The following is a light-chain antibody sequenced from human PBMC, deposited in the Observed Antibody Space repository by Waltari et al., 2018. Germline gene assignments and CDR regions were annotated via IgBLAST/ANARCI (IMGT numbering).Light chain of an antibody. J-gene: IGLJ2*01. V-gene: IGLV1-47*01. Sequence: QSVLTQPPSAAGTTGQRVTISCSGRSPNIGNTYVFWYPQLPGTAPQLLLYKNKPRPSGVPDRFSGSKSRTSASLAISGLRSEDEADYYCAAWDDSLSGVVFGGGTKLTVL. CDR2: KNK. CDR3: AAWDDSLSGVV. CDR1: SPNIGNTY.